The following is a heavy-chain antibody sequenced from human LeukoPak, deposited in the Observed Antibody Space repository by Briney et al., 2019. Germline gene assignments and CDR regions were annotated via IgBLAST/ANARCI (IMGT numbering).Heavy chain of an antibody. J-gene: IGHJ4*02. V-gene: IGHV4-61*02. Sequence: SQTLSLTCTVSGASISSDIFYWSWIRQPAGKGLEWIGRIYTSGSTTYNSSLKSRIAISIDTSKNQFSLKLSSMTAADTAVYYCARVIGDSSGYYPGWGQGTLVTVSS. CDR2: IYTSGST. CDR1: GASISSDIFY. D-gene: IGHD3-22*01. CDR3: ARVIGDSSGYYPG.